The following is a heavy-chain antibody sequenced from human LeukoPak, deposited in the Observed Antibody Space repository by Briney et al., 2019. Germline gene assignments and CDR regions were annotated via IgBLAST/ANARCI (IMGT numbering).Heavy chain of an antibody. CDR3: ARMTFGGMDV. CDR1: GLTLSDQY. CDR2: TRSKANNHTT. V-gene: IGHV3-72*01. Sequence: GGSLRLSCAASGLTLSDQYMEWVRQTPGKGLEWVGRTRSKANNHTTEYAASVKGRFTISRDDSNNSLYLQMNSLKTEDTAVYYCARMTFGGMDVWGKGTTVTVSS. J-gene: IGHJ6*04. D-gene: IGHD3-16*01.